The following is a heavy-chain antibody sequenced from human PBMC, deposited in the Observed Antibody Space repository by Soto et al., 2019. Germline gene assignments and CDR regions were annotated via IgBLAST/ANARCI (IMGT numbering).Heavy chain of an antibody. J-gene: IGHJ4*02. CDR2: IYPGDSDT. V-gene: IGHV5-51*01. Sequence: EVQLVQSGAEVKKPGESLIISCQGSGYSVTTYWIAWVRQMPGKGLEWMGIIYPGDSDTRYSPSFQGQVTISADTSISTAYLQWSSLKASDSAMYHCLRGVPWYSSNWDFDYWGQGTLVTVPS. D-gene: IGHD6-13*01. CDR3: LRGVPWYSSNWDFDY. CDR1: GYSVTTYW.